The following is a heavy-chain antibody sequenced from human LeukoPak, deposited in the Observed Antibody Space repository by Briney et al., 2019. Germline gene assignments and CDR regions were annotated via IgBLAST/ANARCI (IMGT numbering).Heavy chain of an antibody. J-gene: IGHJ4*02. CDR1: GFTFSSYA. CDR2: TSSSGETT. V-gene: IGHV3-23*01. Sequence: GGSLRLSCVASGFTFSSYAMSWVRQAAGKGLEWVSSTSSSGETTYYADSVKGRFTISRDNSRNTLYLQMNRLRAEDIAVYYCAKDRPNYYGTNGHYYRRDGDCWGQGTLVTASS. CDR3: AKDRPNYYGTNGHYYRRDGDC. D-gene: IGHD3-22*01.